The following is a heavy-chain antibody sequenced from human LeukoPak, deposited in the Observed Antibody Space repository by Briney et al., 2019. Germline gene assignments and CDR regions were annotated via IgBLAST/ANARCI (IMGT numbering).Heavy chain of an antibody. V-gene: IGHV4-39*01. Sequence: SETLSLTCSVSGDSISRSDSYWDWIRQPPGKGLEWIGTIDYSGSTYYSPSLKSRVPMSVDTPNNQFSLNLRSVTAADTAVYYCARRRYYDGSGYLEWGQGTLLSVSS. CDR3: ARRRYYDGSGYLE. CDR1: GDSISRSDSY. D-gene: IGHD3-22*01. CDR2: IDYSGST. J-gene: IGHJ1*01.